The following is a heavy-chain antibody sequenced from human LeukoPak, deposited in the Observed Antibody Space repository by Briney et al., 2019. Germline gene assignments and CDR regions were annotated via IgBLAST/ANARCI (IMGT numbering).Heavy chain of an antibody. J-gene: IGHJ4*02. Sequence: PGGSPRLSCAASGFTFNTYSMNWVRQAPGKGLQWVSFISSSSSTIYHADSVKGRFTISRDNAKNSLYLQMNSLRAEDTAVYYCARDRGWYFDFWGQGTLVTVSS. CDR3: ARDRGWYFDF. CDR2: ISSSSSTI. CDR1: GFTFNTYS. V-gene: IGHV3-48*01. D-gene: IGHD6-19*01.